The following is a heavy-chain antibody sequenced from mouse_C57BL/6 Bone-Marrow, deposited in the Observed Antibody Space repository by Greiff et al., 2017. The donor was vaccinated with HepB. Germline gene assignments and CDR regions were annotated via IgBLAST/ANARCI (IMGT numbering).Heavy chain of an antibody. D-gene: IGHD1-1*01. CDR2: INPNNGGT. Sequence: EVQGVESGPELVKPGASVKIPCKASGYTFTDYNMDWVKQSHGKSLEWIGDINPNNGGTIYNQKFKGKATLTVDKSSSTAYMELRSLTSEDTAVYYCARSTTVVAQWYFDVWGTGTTVTVSS. CDR1: GYTFTDYN. CDR3: ARSTTVVAQWYFDV. J-gene: IGHJ1*03. V-gene: IGHV1-18*01.